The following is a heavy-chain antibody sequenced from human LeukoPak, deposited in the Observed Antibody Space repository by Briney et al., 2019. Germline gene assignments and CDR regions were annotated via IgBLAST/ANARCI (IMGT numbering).Heavy chain of an antibody. J-gene: IGHJ4*02. V-gene: IGHV3-15*01. CDR3: ATDLHFGYCTATSCANY. D-gene: IGHD2-2*03. Sequence: PGGSLRLSWAASGFTFISSWRTWVRQAPGKGLEWVGRIRSTPDGGATDYAAPVKGRFTISRDDSKNTLYLQMSSLRTEDTAVYYCATDLHFGYCTATSCANYWGQGTLVTVSS. CDR1: GFTFISSW. CDR2: IRSTPDGGAT.